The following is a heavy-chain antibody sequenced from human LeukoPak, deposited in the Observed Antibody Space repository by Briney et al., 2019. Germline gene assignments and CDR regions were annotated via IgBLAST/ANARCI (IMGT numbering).Heavy chain of an antibody. J-gene: IGHJ6*04. CDR1: GFTFSSYA. CDR3: AELGITMIGGV. Sequence: GGSLRLSCAASGFTFSSYAMSWVRQAPGKGLEWVSAISGSGSSTYYAESVKGRFTISRDNAKNSLYLQMNSLRAEDTAVYYCAELGITMIGGVWGKGTTVTISS. CDR2: ISGSGSST. D-gene: IGHD3-10*02. V-gene: IGHV3-23*01.